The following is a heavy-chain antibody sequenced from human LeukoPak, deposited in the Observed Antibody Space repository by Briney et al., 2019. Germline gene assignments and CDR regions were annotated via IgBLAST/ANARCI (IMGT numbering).Heavy chain of an antibody. J-gene: IGHJ6*02. CDR1: GGSISSYY. Sequence: SETLSLTCSVSGGSISSYYWSWIRQPPGKGLQWIRYIYYSGSTNYNHSLKSRVTISEDTSKKKFSLKVSSVTAADTAVYYCARRGEVSSSWDQYGMDVWGQGTTVTVSS. CDR3: ARRGEVSSSWDQYGMDV. V-gene: IGHV4-59*08. D-gene: IGHD6-13*01. CDR2: IYYSGST.